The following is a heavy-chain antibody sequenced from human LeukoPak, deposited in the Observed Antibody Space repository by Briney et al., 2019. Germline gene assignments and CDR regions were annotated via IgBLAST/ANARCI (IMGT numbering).Heavy chain of an antibody. CDR3: ARDGRYFDWLSALPYYYYYYGMDV. D-gene: IGHD3-9*01. CDR2: ISYDGSNK. Sequence: PGGSLRLSCAASGFTFSSYGMHWVRQAPGKGLEWVAVISYDGSNKYYADSVKGRFTISRDNSKNTLYLQMNSLRAEDTAVYYCARDGRYFDWLSALPYYYYYYGMDVWGQGTTVTVSS. J-gene: IGHJ6*02. V-gene: IGHV3-30*03. CDR1: GFTFSSYG.